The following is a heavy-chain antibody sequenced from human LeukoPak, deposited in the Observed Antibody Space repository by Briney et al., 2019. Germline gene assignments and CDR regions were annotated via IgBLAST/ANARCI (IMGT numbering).Heavy chain of an antibody. J-gene: IGHJ6*02. Sequence: SETLSLTCAVYGGSFSGYYWSWIRQPPGKGLEWIGEINHNGSTNYNPSLKSRVTISVDTSKNQFSLKLSSVTAADTAVYYCARDNCGGDCYSDYYYYGMDVWGQGTTVTVSS. CDR3: ARDNCGGDCYSDYYYYGMDV. CDR2: INHNGST. CDR1: GGSFSGYY. D-gene: IGHD2-21*02. V-gene: IGHV4-34*01.